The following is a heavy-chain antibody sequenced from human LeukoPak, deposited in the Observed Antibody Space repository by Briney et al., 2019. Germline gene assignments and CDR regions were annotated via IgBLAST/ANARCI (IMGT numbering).Heavy chain of an antibody. D-gene: IGHD3-10*01. CDR2: YYYSGST. CDR3: ARARVLLLRAFDI. J-gene: IGHJ3*02. V-gene: IGHV4-30-4*01. Sequence: SQTLSLTCTVSGGSISSGDYCWSWIRQPPGKGLEWFGYYYYSGSTYYNPSLKSRVTISVDTSKKQFSLKLSSVTAANTAVYYCARARVLLLRAFDIWGQGTTVTVSS. CDR1: GGSISSGDYC.